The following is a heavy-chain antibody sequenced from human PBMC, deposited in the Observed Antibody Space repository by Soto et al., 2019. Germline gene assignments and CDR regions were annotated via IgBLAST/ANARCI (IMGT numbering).Heavy chain of an antibody. CDR1: GFTFSDYA. D-gene: IGHD2-15*01. CDR2: ISATGATT. CDR3: AKGRKSTEKDIAVMLAAASSIQH. V-gene: IGHV3-23*01. J-gene: IGHJ1*01. Sequence: GGSLRLSCVPSGFTFSDYAMTWVRQAPGKGLEWVSVISATGATTYYADSVRGRFTISRDNSKNTLNLQMNDLRVEDTAVIYCAKGRKSTEKDIAVMLAAASSIQHWGQGTLVTVSS.